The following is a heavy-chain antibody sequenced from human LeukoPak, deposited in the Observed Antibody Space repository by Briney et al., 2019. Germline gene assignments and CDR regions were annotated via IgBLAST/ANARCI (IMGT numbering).Heavy chain of an antibody. Sequence: SETLSLTCSVSGASISSHYWSWIRQPPGKGLEWIGYIFYNGSSNHNPSLNSRLTISVDTSTNQFSLKLNSVTAADTAVYYCARGNYGSGVLDVWGKGTTVTISS. CDR3: ARGNYGSGVLDV. CDR1: GASISSHY. V-gene: IGHV4-59*11. CDR2: IFYNGSS. D-gene: IGHD3-10*01. J-gene: IGHJ6*04.